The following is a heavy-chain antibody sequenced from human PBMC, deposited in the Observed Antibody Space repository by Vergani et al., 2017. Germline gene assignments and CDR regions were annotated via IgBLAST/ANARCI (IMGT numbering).Heavy chain of an antibody. CDR3: AGPQGTSAYYYGGFDY. Sequence: EVHLLESGGGLVQSGGSLRLSCAASGFTFSNSAVSWVREAPGGGRACVSSISGPGLSTYYADSVKGRFSISRDNSKNTLSMQMNNLTGVDTAIYYCAGPQGTSAYYYGGFDYWGQGILVTVSS. D-gene: IGHD3-22*01. J-gene: IGHJ4*02. CDR2: ISGPGLST. V-gene: IGHV3-23*01. CDR1: GFTFSNSA.